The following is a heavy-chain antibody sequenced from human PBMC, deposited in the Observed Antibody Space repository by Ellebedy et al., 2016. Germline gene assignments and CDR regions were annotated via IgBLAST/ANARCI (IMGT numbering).Heavy chain of an antibody. Sequence: GGSLRLXXAASGFSFSGSYMTWIRQAPGKGPEWLAFIDGSASIIAYADSVKGRFTISRDNAKNSLYLQMNSLRAEDTALYYCAKGNSLRFLDGGYWGQGTLVTVSS. CDR2: IDGSASII. V-gene: IGHV3-11*01. J-gene: IGHJ4*02. CDR3: AKGNSLRFLDGGY. CDR1: GFSFSGSY. D-gene: IGHD3-3*01.